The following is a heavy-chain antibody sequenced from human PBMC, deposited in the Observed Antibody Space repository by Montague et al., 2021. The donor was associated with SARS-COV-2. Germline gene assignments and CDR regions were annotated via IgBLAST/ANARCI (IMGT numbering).Heavy chain of an antibody. Sequence: SLRLSCAASGFTFSSYAMHWVRQAPGKGLEWAAVISYDGSNKYYADSVKGRFTISRDNSKNTLYLQMNSLRAEDTAVYYCARAASQLPASWDRAYYYYGMDVWGQGTTVTVSS. CDR2: ISYDGSNK. J-gene: IGHJ6*02. CDR3: ARAASQLPASWDRAYYYYGMDV. V-gene: IGHV3-30*04. CDR1: GFTFSSYA. D-gene: IGHD2-2*01.